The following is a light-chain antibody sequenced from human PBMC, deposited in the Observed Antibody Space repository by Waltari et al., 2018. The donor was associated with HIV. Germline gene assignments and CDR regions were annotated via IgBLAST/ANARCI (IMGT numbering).Light chain of an antibody. Sequence: DIVMTQSPDSLAVSLGERATINCKSIQSVLYSFKNKNYLSWYQQKPGQPPKLLIYWASTRESGVPDRFSGSGSGTDFTLTISSLQAEDVAVYYCQQYYTTPLTFGGGTKVEIK. CDR2: WAS. CDR1: QSVLYSFKNKNY. CDR3: QQYYTTPLT. V-gene: IGKV4-1*01. J-gene: IGKJ4*01.